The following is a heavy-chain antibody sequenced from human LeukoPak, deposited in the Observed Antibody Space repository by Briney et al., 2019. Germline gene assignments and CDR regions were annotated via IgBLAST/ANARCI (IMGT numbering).Heavy chain of an antibody. V-gene: IGHV3-9*01. CDR1: GFTFEDYA. D-gene: IGHD3-9*01. Sequence: PGRSLRLSCAASGFTFEDYAMHWVRQTPGKGLEWVSGISWNSGSIGYADSVKGRFNISRDNAKSSLFLQMNSLRAEDTAVYYCASRDGGIRYFDWFGMDVWGQGTTVTVSS. CDR3: ASRDGGIRYFDWFGMDV. J-gene: IGHJ6*02. CDR2: ISWNSGSI.